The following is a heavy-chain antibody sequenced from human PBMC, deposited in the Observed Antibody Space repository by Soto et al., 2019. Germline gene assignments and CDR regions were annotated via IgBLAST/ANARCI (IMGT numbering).Heavy chain of an antibody. D-gene: IGHD3-3*01. CDR2: IYYSGST. J-gene: IGHJ5*02. V-gene: IGHV4-31*03. Sequence: PSDTLSLTCTVSGGSISIGDYYWSWILHHPGKGLEWIGYIYYSGSTYYNPSLKSRVTISVDTSKNQFSLKLSSVTAADTAVYYCARWWSGSRQGFDPWGQGTLVTVSS. CDR3: ARWWSGSRQGFDP. CDR1: GGSISIGDYY.